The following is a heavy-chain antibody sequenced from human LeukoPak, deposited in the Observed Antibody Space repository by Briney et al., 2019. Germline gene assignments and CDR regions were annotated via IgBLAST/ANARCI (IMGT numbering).Heavy chain of an antibody. D-gene: IGHD1-26*01. CDR2: VNNKGNNK. J-gene: IGHJ4*02. CDR3: AKDVRGGPIVGAGSVDY. CDR1: RFTFSRYA. V-gene: IGHV3-23*05. Sequence: GTSLRLSCAASRFTFSRYAMSWVRQAPGKGLEWASAVNNKGNNKYYADSVRGRFTISRDNSKNTLYLQLDSLRAEDTAVYYCAKDVRGGPIVGAGSVDYWGLGTLVTVSS.